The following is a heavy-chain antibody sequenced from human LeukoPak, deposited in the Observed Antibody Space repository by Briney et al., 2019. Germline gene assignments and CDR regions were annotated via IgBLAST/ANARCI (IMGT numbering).Heavy chain of an antibody. CDR1: GFTFSSYA. J-gene: IGHJ4*02. CDR2: ISYDGSNK. D-gene: IGHD4-17*01. Sequence: GRSLRLSCAASGFTFSSYAMHWVRQAPGKGLEWVAVISYDGSNKYYADSVKGRFTISRDNSKNTLYLQMNSLRAEDTAVYYCARADYGDYTFDYWGQGTLVTVSS. V-gene: IGHV3-30*04. CDR3: ARADYGDYTFDY.